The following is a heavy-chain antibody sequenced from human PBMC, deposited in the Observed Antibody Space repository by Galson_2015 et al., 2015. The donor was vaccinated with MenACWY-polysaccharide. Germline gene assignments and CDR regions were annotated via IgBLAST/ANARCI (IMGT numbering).Heavy chain of an antibody. CDR3: ARGVGARSRFGL. J-gene: IGHJ5*02. D-gene: IGHD1-26*01. Sequence: SETLSLTCAVYGGSFSGYYWSWIRQPPGKGLEWLGEMNHSGSTNCNPSLKSRVTISVDTSKNQFSLRLTSVTAADTAVYYCARGVGARSRFGLWGQGTLVSVSS. CDR2: MNHSGST. V-gene: IGHV4-34*01. CDR1: GGSFSGYY.